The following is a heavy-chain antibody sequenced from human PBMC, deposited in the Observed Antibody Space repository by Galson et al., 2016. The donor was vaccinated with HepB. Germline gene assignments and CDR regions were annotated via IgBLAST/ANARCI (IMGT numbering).Heavy chain of an antibody. CDR1: GFDFSSYR. V-gene: IGHV3-21*01. Sequence: SLRLSCAASGFDFSSYRMNWVRQAPGKGLDWAATISSSSNFIYYADSVKGRFTISRDNAEDSLDLQMNSLRAEDTAVYYCARDRGPFDAFDIWGRGTMVTVSS. CDR3: ARDRGPFDAFDI. J-gene: IGHJ3*02. CDR2: ISSSSNFI. D-gene: IGHD3-10*01.